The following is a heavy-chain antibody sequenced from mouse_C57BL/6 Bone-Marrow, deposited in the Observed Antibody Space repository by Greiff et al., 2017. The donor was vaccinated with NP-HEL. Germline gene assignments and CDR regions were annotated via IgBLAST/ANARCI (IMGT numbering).Heavy chain of an antibody. CDR2: IDPENGDT. J-gene: IGHJ4*01. CDR1: GFNIKDDY. Sequence: EVKLVESGAELVRPGASVKLSCTASGFNIKDDYMHWVKQRPEQGLEWIGWIDPENGDTEYASKFQGKATITADTSSNTAYLQLSSLTSEDTAVYYCTNWDDYYAMDYWGQGTSVTVSS. V-gene: IGHV14-4*01. D-gene: IGHD4-1*01. CDR3: TNWDDYYAMDY.